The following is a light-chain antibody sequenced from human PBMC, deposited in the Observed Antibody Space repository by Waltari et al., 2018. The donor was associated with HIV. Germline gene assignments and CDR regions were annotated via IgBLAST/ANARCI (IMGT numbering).Light chain of an antibody. V-gene: IGLV2-14*03. CDR3: ASFTDDNTLL. CDR1: DSDFALYNF. CDR2: DVD. Sequence: SAVTQPASVSGLPGQSITISCTGDDSDFALYNFVSWYQPHPGKLPRLIVYDVDSRASAISARFSGSKSGHTASLNISGLRAEDEADYYCASFTDDNTLLFGGGTKVTVL. J-gene: IGLJ3*02.